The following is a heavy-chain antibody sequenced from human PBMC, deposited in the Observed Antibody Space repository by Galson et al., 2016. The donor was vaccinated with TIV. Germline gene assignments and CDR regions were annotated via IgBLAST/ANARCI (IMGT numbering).Heavy chain of an antibody. CDR2: INHRAIT. Sequence: SETLSLTCRVYGGSLSGYYWSWIRQSPGKGLEWIGEINHRAITNYNPSLKSRVAISVDTSKNQFSLKVSSVTAADTAVYYCARYSNDEGDAYGFAYWGQGTLVTVSS. CDR3: ARYSNDEGDAYGFAY. V-gene: IGHV4-34*01. J-gene: IGHJ4*02. CDR1: GGSLSGYY. D-gene: IGHD1-1*01.